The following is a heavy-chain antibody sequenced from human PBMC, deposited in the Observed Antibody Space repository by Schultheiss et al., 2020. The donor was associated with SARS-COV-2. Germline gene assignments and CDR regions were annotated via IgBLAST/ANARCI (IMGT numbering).Heavy chain of an antibody. J-gene: IGHJ4*02. D-gene: IGHD2-8*02. CDR2: ISGSGGST. CDR1: GFTFSSYA. V-gene: IGHV3-23*01. Sequence: GESLKISCAASGFTFSSYAMSWVRQAPGKGLEWVSTISGSGGSTYYADSVKGRFTISRDNSKNTLYLQMNSLRTEDTALYFCARCYTGICHYWGQGTLVTVSS. CDR3: ARCYTGICHY.